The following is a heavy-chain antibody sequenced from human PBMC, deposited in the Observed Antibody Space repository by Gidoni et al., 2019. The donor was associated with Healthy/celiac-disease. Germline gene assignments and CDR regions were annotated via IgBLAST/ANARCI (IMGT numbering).Heavy chain of an antibody. J-gene: IGHJ4*02. CDR3: ARDRPTVVTGWYFDY. V-gene: IGHV3-30*01. CDR1: GFTFSSYA. D-gene: IGHD2-15*01. Sequence: QVQLVESGGGVVQPGRSLRLPCAASGFTFSSYAMHWVRQAPGKGLEWVAVISYDGSNKYYADSVKGRFTISRDNSKNTLYLQMNSLRAEDTAVYYCARDRPTVVTGWYFDYWGQGTLVTVSS. CDR2: ISYDGSNK.